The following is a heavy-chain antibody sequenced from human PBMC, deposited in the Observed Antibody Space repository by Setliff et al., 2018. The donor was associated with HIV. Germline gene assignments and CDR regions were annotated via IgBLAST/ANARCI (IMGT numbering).Heavy chain of an antibody. CDR2: IYHSGTT. J-gene: IGHJ4*02. V-gene: IGHV4-38-2*02. D-gene: IGHD4-17*01. Sequence: PSETLSLTCTVFGYSMTSDYQWGWIRQPPGKGLEWIGSIYHSGTTYYNPSLKSRVTISVDTSKNQFSLKLISVTAADTAVFYCVRVDYGDYDFDYWGQGTLVTVSS. CDR1: GYSMTSDYQ. CDR3: VRVDYGDYDFDY.